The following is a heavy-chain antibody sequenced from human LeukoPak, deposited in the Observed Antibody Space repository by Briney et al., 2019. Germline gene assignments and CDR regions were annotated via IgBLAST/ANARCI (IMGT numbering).Heavy chain of an antibody. J-gene: IGHJ6*02. Sequence: TGGSLRLSCAASGLSFSNAWMNWVRQAPGKGLEWVGRIRTKTDGGTADYAAPVQGRVTISRDDSKTTLYLEMNNLKIEDTAVYYCTARNLKVACCTYYCGMDVWGQGTTVTVSS. D-gene: IGHD2-15*01. CDR2: IRTKTDGGTA. CDR1: GLSFSNAW. V-gene: IGHV3-15*07. CDR3: TARNLKVACCTYYCGMDV.